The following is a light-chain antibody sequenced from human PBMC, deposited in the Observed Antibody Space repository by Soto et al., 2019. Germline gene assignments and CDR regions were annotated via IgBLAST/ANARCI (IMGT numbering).Light chain of an antibody. CDR1: EDISTW. CDR2: AAS. J-gene: IGKJ5*01. CDR3: QHVVSFPLST. Sequence: DIQMTQSPSSVSASVGDRVTITCRSSEDISTWLAWYQQKPGKAPKLLIYAASSLQSGVPSRLSGSGSRTDLTRTICRLETEDFATYDCQHVVSFPLSTFDQGTRL. V-gene: IGKV1-12*01.